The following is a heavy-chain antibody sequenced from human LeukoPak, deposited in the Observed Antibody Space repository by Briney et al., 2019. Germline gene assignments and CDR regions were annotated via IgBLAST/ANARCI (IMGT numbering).Heavy chain of an antibody. CDR1: GFTFSSHW. Sequence: GGSLRLSCAASGFTFSSHWMHWVRQAPGKGLVWVSRINSDGSSTSYADSVKGRFTISRDNAKNTLYQQMNSLRVEDTAVYYCAREWSGFGELPDYWGQGTLVTVSS. CDR2: INSDGSST. D-gene: IGHD3-10*01. CDR3: AREWSGFGELPDY. V-gene: IGHV3-74*01. J-gene: IGHJ4*02.